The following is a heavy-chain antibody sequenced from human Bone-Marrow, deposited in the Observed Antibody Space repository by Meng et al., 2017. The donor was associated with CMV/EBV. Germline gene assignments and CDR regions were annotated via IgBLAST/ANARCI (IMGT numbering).Heavy chain of an antibody. J-gene: IGHJ4*02. CDR1: GFTFSTYA. V-gene: IGHV3-23*01. CDR2: VSTGGST. Sequence: GESLKISCAASGFTFSTYAMNWVRQAPGKGLEWISAVSTGGSTNYADSVKGRFTVSRDNSNNTLPLQMNDLRAEDTAFYQCARGDQVLGRGRFWGQGTLVTVSS. D-gene: IGHD2-2*01. CDR3: ARGDQVLGRGRF.